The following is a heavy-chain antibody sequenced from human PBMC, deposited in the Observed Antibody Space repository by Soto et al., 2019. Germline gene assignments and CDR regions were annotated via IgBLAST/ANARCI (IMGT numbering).Heavy chain of an antibody. D-gene: IGHD2-21*02. Sequence: QITLKESGPTLVKPTQTLTLSCTFSGFSLSTNAVGVSWIRQPPGKALEWLALIYWDDDNRYSPSLKSRLTITKDTSKNQVTLTMINMDPVDTATYYCVQSRCGGDCLTFYSSHAYYGLDVWGQGTTVTVSS. J-gene: IGHJ6*02. CDR3: VQSRCGGDCLTFYSSHAYYGLDV. V-gene: IGHV2-5*02. CDR2: IYWDDDN. CDR1: GFSLSTNAVG.